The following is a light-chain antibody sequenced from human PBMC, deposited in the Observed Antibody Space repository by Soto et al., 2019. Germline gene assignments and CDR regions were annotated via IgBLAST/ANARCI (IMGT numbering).Light chain of an antibody. V-gene: IGKV1-6*01. J-gene: IGKJ1*01. Sequence: ALQLTQSPSSLSASVGDRVTITCRASQDIRTELGWYQQKPGKAPNLLIYGASSLKTGVPSRFSGSGSGTDFTLTISSLQPEDFATYYCLKDYDYPRTFGKGTKVEV. CDR1: QDIRTE. CDR2: GAS. CDR3: LKDYDYPRT.